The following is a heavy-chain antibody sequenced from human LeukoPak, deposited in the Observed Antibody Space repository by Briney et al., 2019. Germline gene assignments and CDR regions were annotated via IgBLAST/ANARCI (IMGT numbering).Heavy chain of an antibody. Sequence: SETLSLTCAVYGGSFSGYYWSWIRQPPGKGLEWIGEINHSGSTNYNPSLKSRVTISVDTSKNQFSLKLSSVTAADTAVHYCARGRYGPWGQGTLVTVSS. CDR1: GGSFSGYY. CDR2: INHSGST. D-gene: IGHD4-17*01. V-gene: IGHV4-34*01. J-gene: IGHJ5*02. CDR3: ARGRYGP.